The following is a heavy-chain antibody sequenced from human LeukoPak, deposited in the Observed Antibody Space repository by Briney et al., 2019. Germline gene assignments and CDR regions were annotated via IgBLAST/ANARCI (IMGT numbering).Heavy chain of an antibody. CDR2: ISWNSFTI. CDR1: GFIFDDYA. V-gene: IGHV3-9*01. Sequence: PGGSLRLSCAASGFIFDDYAMHWVRQAPGKGLEWVSSISWNSFTIGYADSVKGRFTISRDNSKNTLYLQMNSLRAEDTAVYYCAKDLSGTLTYWGQGTLVTVSS. J-gene: IGHJ4*02. D-gene: IGHD1-26*01. CDR3: AKDLSGTLTY.